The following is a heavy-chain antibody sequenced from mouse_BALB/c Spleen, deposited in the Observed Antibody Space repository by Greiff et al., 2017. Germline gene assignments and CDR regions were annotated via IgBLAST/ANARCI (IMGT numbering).Heavy chain of an antibody. CDR1: GFTFSSFG. V-gene: IGHV5-17*02. CDR3: AREITTATGAMDY. Sequence: EVHLVESGGGLVQPGGSRKLSCAASGFTFSSFGMHWVRQAPEKGLEWVAYISSGSSTIYYADTVKGRFTISRDNPKNTLFLQMTSLRSEDTAMYYCAREITTATGAMDYWGQGTSVTVSS. J-gene: IGHJ4*01. CDR2: ISSGSSTI. D-gene: IGHD1-2*01.